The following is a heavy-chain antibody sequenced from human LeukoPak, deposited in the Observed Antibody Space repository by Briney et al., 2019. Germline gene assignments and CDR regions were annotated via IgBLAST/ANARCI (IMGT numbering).Heavy chain of an antibody. CDR1: GGSISSRNW. Sequence: SETLSLTCAVSGGSISSRNWWSWVRQPPGKGLEWIGEIYHSGSTNYNPSLKSRVTISVDTSKNQFSLKLSSVTAADTAVYYCASPRIVDAGGDYWGQGTLVTVSS. V-gene: IGHV4-4*02. D-gene: IGHD1-26*01. J-gene: IGHJ4*02. CDR3: ASPRIVDAGGDY. CDR2: IYHSGST.